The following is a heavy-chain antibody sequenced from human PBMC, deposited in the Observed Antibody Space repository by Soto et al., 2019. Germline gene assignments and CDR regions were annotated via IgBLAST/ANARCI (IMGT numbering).Heavy chain of an antibody. D-gene: IGHD6-13*01. CDR1: GYTFTSYA. CDR3: ARVSSSWYGGWFDP. V-gene: IGHV1-3*01. CDR2: INAGNGNT. J-gene: IGHJ5*02. Sequence: SVKVSCKASGYTFTSYAMHWVRQAPGQRLEWMGWINAGNGNTKYSQKFQGRVTITRDTSASTAYMELSSLRSEDTAVYYCARVSSSWYGGWFDPWGQGTLVTVSS.